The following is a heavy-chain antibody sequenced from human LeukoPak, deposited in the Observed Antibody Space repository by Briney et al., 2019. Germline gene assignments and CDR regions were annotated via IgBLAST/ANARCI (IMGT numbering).Heavy chain of an antibody. CDR3: ARHQGGDTSRTFDI. J-gene: IGHJ3*02. D-gene: IGHD2-21*01. Sequence: TGGSLRLSCAASGFTFSSYSMNWVRQAPGKGLEWVSSITRSSSYTYYADSVKGRFTISRDNAKNSLDLQMNSLSAEDTAIYYCARHQGGDTSRTFDIWGQGTMVTVSS. CDR1: GFTFSSYS. CDR2: ITRSSSYT. V-gene: IGHV3-21*01.